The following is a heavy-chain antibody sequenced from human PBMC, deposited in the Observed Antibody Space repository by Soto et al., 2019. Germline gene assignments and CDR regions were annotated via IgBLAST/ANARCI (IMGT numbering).Heavy chain of an antibody. V-gene: IGHV4-31*03. Sequence: PSETLSLTCTVSGGSIRSGGYYWGWVRQNPRRGLEWIGKIYYSGNTYYNPSLKRRLTISVDTSKNQFTLNLSSVTAADTAVYYCARDRLMATAGTARHYFGLDVWGQGTTVTVSS. CDR3: ARDRLMATAGTARHYFGLDV. CDR1: GGSIRSGGYY. J-gene: IGHJ6*02. CDR2: IYYSGNT. D-gene: IGHD5-18*01.